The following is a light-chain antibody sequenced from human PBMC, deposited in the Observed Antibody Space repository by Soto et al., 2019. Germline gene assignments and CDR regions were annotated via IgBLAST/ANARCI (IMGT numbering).Light chain of an antibody. V-gene: IGKV1-33*01. CDR1: QDISNY. J-gene: IGKJ4*01. CDR2: DAS. Sequence: DIQMTQSPSSLSASIGDRVTITCQASQDISNYLNWYQQKTGKAPKLLIYDASNLETGVPSRFSGSGSGTDFTFTISSLQPEDIATYYCQQFDNVILTFGGGTKVEIK. CDR3: QQFDNVILT.